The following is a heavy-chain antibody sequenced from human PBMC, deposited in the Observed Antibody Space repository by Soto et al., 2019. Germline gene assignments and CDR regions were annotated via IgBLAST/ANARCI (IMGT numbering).Heavy chain of an antibody. J-gene: IGHJ3*02. D-gene: IGHD6-19*01. CDR2: ISSSGSTI. V-gene: IGHV3-11*01. CDR1: GFTFSDYY. Sequence: GGSLRLSCAASGFTFSDYYMSWIRQAPGKGLEWVSYISSSGSTIYYADSVKGRFTISRDNAKNSLYLQMNSLRAEDTAVYYCARKGPSSGWYLDAFDIWGQWTMVTVSS. CDR3: ARKGPSSGWYLDAFDI.